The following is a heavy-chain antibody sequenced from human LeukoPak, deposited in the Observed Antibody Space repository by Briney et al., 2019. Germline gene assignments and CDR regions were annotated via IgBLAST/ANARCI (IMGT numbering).Heavy chain of an antibody. Sequence: SETLSLTCTVSDGSITSYYWSWIRQPPGKGLEWIGYISYSGSTNYNPSLKSQVTISIDTSKNQFSLKLRSVTAADTAIYYCARQGYDILTGYIDAFDIWGQGTMVTVSS. CDR2: ISYSGST. D-gene: IGHD3-9*01. V-gene: IGHV4-59*08. CDR1: DGSITSYY. CDR3: ARQGYDILTGYIDAFDI. J-gene: IGHJ3*02.